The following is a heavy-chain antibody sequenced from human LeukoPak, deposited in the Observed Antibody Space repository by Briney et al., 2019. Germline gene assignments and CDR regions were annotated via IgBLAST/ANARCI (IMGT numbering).Heavy chain of an antibody. D-gene: IGHD6-13*01. V-gene: IGHV4-59*12. Sequence: PSVTLSLTCNVSGASIRSYYWSWIRQPPGKGLEWIGYIYHSGSTYYNPSLKSRVTISVDRSKNQFSLKLSSVTAADTAVYYCAREQQPWGQGTLVTVSS. CDR2: IYHSGST. CDR1: GASIRSYY. J-gene: IGHJ5*02. CDR3: AREQQP.